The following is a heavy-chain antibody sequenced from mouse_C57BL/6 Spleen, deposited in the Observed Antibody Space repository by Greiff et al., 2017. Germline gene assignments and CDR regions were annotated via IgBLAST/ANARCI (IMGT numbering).Heavy chain of an antibody. V-gene: IGHV1-69*01. CDR1: GYTFTSYW. D-gene: IGHD1-1*02. CDR3: ARKGDYDYAMDY. Sequence: VQLQQPGAELVMPGASVKLSCKASGYTFTSYWMHWVKQRPGQGLEWIGEIDPSDSYTNYNQKFKGKSTLTVDKSSSTAYMQLSSLTSEDSAVYYCARKGDYDYAMDYWGQGTSVTVSS. CDR2: IDPSDSYT. J-gene: IGHJ4*01.